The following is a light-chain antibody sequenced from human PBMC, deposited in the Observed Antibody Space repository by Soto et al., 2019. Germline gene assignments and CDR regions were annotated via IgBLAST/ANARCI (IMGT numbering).Light chain of an antibody. Sequence: QSVLTQPPSVSEAPGQRVTISCTGSSSNIGAGYEAHWYQQVPGTAPQLLIYENNNRPSGVPDRFSGSKSGTSAPLAITGLQAEDEAEYYCQSYDSRLSGYVFGTGTKVTVL. J-gene: IGLJ1*01. CDR2: ENN. CDR3: QSYDSRLSGYV. CDR1: SSNIGAGYE. V-gene: IGLV1-40*01.